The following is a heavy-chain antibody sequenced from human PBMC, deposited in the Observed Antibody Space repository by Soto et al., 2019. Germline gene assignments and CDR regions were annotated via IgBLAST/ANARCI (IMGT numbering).Heavy chain of an antibody. CDR1: GGSITNYY. Sequence: QVQLQESGPGLVKPSETLSLTCTVSGGSITNYYCSWFRQPPGKGLEWIGYIQYNGYSAYNLSLKRLVTMSRDTSKTQFSLMLESVTATDTAVYYCARHGFGSLHGLVDVWGQGTTVIVSS. CDR2: IQYNGYS. CDR3: ARHGFGSLHGLVDV. V-gene: IGHV4-59*08. J-gene: IGHJ6*02. D-gene: IGHD3-10*01.